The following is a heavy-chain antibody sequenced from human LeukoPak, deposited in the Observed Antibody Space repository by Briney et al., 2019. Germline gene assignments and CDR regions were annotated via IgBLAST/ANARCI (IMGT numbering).Heavy chain of an antibody. CDR2: INHSGST. J-gene: IGHJ4*02. CDR1: GGSFSGYY. D-gene: IGHD6-19*01. Sequence: SETLSLTCAVYGGSFSGYYWSWIRQPPGKGLEWIGEINHSGSTNYNPSLKSRVTISVDTSKNQFSLKLSSVTAADTAVYYCARVSRTTLIAVASHFDYWGQGTLVTVSS. V-gene: IGHV4-34*01. CDR3: ARVSRTTLIAVASHFDY.